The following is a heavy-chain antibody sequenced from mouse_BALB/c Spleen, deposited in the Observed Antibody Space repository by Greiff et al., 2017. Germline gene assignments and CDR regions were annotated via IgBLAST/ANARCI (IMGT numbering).Heavy chain of an antibody. V-gene: IGHV1S137*01. D-gene: IGHD2-10*02. CDR3: ARGKYGNYGFAY. CDR1: GYTFTDYA. J-gene: IGHJ3*01. CDR2: ISTYYGDA. Sequence: QVQLQQSGAELVRPGVSVKISCKGSGYTFTDYAMHWVKQSHAKSLEWIGVISTYYGDASYNQKFKGKATMTVDKSSSTAYMELARLTSEDSAIYYCARGKYGNYGFAYWGQGTLVTVSA.